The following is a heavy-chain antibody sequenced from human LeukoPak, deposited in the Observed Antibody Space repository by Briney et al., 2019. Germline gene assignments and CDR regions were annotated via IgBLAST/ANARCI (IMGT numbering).Heavy chain of an antibody. CDR3: ARDRSRYNWNYVFDY. D-gene: IGHD1-7*01. J-gene: IGHJ4*02. V-gene: IGHV3-66*01. CDR2: IYSGGST. Sequence: GGSLRLSCAASGFTVSSNYMSWVRQAPGKGLEWVSVIYSGGSTYYADSVKGRFTISRDNSKNTLYLQMNSLRAEDTAVYYCARDRSRYNWNYVFDYWGQGTLVTVSS. CDR1: GFTVSSNY.